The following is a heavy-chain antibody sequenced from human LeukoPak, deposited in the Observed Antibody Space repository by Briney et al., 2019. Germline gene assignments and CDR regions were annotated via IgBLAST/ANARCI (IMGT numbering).Heavy chain of an antibody. V-gene: IGHV1-69*13. J-gene: IGHJ4*02. D-gene: IGHD3-16*01. Sequence: SVKVSCKASGGTFNSYAISWVRQAPGQGLEWMGGIIPIFGTANYAQKFQGRVTITADESTSTAYMELSSLRSEDTAVYYCARGTRGGSYFDYWGQGTLVTVSS. CDR2: IIPIFGTA. CDR1: GGTFNSYA. CDR3: ARGTRGGSYFDY.